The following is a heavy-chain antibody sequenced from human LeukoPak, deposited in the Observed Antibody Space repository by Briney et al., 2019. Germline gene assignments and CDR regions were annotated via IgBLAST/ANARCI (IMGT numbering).Heavy chain of an antibody. J-gene: IGHJ2*01. Sequence: PGGSLRLACTASGFNVSSNYVNWVRQAPGKGLEWVSVIYTGGSTYYSDSVKDRFTISRDNSKNTLYLQMNSLRAEDTAVYYCARDRSGWYGYFELWGRGTLVTVSS. CDR2: IYTGGST. CDR1: GFNVSSNY. D-gene: IGHD6-19*01. V-gene: IGHV3-66*01. CDR3: ARDRSGWYGYFEL.